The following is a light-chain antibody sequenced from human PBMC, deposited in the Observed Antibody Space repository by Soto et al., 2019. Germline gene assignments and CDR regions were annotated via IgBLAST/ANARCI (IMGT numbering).Light chain of an antibody. J-gene: IGLJ2*01. CDR3: SSYAGSNNFVV. V-gene: IGLV2-8*01. CDR1: SSDVGGYNY. CDR2: EVS. Sequence: QSVLTQPPSASGSPGQSVTISCTGTSSDVGGYNYVSWYQQHPGKAPKIMIYEVSKRPSGVPDRFSGSNSGNTASLTVSGLQAEDEADYDCSSYAGSNNFVVFGGGTKVTVL.